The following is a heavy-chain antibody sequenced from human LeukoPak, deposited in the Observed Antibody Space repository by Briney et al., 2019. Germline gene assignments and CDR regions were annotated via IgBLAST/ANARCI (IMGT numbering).Heavy chain of an antibody. CDR2: IYYSGST. J-gene: IGHJ4*02. CDR1: GGSISSSVYY. V-gene: IGHV4-39*01. Sequence: PSETLSLTCTASGGSISSSVYYWGWIRQPPGKGLEWIGSIYYSGSTYYNPSLKSRVAISVDTSKNQFALKLTSVTAADTAVYYCARHPQYWGQGTLVTVSS. CDR3: ARHPQY.